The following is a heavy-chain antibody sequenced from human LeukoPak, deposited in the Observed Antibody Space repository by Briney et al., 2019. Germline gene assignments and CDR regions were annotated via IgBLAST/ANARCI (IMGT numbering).Heavy chain of an antibody. CDR2: ISSTSSYI. CDR3: ANRCGGDCFDAFDI. D-gene: IGHD2-21*02. V-gene: IGHV3-21*01. CDR1: GFTFSSYS. J-gene: IGHJ3*02. Sequence: GGSLRLSCAASGFTFSSYSMNWVRQAPGKGLEWVSSISSTSSYIYYADSVKGRFTISRDNAKNSLYLQMNSLRAEDTAVYYCANRCGGDCFDAFDIWGQGTMVTVSS.